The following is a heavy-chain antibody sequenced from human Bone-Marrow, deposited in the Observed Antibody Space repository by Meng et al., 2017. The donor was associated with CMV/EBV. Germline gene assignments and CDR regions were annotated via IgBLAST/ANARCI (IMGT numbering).Heavy chain of an antibody. CDR1: GHSISSDYF. Sequence: GSLRLSCHVSGHSISSDYFWGWVRQSPGTGLEWVGICDSGDTFYNPSLKSRVAISVDTSANQFSPTLRSVTAADTAVYYCVRHIIVVPARGYGVDVWGQGTTVTVSS. D-gene: IGHD2-2*01. J-gene: IGHJ6*02. CDR3: VRHIIVVPARGYGVDV. CDR2: CDSGDT. V-gene: IGHV4-38-2*01.